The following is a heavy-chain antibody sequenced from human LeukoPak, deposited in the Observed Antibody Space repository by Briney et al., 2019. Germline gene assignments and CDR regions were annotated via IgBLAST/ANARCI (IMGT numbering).Heavy chain of an antibody. D-gene: IGHD3-22*01. J-gene: IGHJ4*02. CDR1: GFTVSSSY. V-gene: IGHV3-23*01. CDR3: AKDQLYYYDSSGYYPSFDY. CDR2: ISGSGGSA. Sequence: GGSLRLSCAASGFTVSSSYMSWVRQAPGKGLEWVSAISGSGGSAYYADSVKGRFTISRDNSKNTLYLQMNSLRAEDTAVYYCAKDQLYYYDSSGYYPSFDYWGQGTLVTVSS.